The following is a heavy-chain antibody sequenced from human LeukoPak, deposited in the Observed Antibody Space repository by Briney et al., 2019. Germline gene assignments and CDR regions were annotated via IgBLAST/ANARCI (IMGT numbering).Heavy chain of an antibody. V-gene: IGHV4-30-4*01. CDR3: ASRRATSGIGWFDP. CDR2: IYYSGST. CDR1: GGSISSGDYY. Sequence: SETLSLTCTVSGGSISSGDYYWSWIRQPPGKGLEWIGYIYYSGSTYYNPSLKSRVTISVDTSKNQFSLKLSSVTAADTAVYYCASRRATSGIGWFDPWGQGTLVTVSS. D-gene: IGHD6-13*01. J-gene: IGHJ5*02.